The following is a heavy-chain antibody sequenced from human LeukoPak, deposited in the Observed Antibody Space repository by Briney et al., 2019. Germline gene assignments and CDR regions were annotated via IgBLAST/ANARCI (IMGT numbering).Heavy chain of an antibody. Sequence: GGSLRLSCAASGFTFSDYWMSWVRQAPGKGLEWVANIKQDGSEKHYVDSLRGRFTISRDNAKNSLDLQMNSLRAEDTAVYFCARDLYYFDSSGYYASDLWGQGTPVTVSS. CDR3: ARDLYYFDSSGYYASDL. V-gene: IGHV3-7*01. J-gene: IGHJ5*02. CDR2: IKQDGSEK. D-gene: IGHD3-22*01. CDR1: GFTFSDYW.